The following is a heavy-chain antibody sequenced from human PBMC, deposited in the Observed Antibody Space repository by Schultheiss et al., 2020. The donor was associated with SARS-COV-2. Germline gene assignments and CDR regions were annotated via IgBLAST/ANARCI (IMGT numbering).Heavy chain of an antibody. CDR1: GFTFSSYW. Sequence: GESLKISCAASGFTFSSYWMHWVRQAPGKGPVWVSRINRDGSSTSYADSVKGRFTISRDNAKNTLYLQMNSLRAEDTAVYYCAREGPLGSGSLFRYFDLWGRGTLVTVSS. CDR2: INRDGSST. CDR3: AREGPLGSGSLFRYFDL. D-gene: IGHD3-10*01. J-gene: IGHJ2*01. V-gene: IGHV3-74*01.